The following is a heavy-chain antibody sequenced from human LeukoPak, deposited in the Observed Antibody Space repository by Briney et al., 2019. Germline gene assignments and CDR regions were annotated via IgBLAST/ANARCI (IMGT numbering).Heavy chain of an antibody. CDR1: GFTFSSYA. CDR3: ARNCLLRLVLGLYFDY. J-gene: IGHJ4*02. V-gene: IGHV3-23*01. Sequence: QPGGSLRLSCAASGFTFSSYAMSWVRQAPGKGLEWVSAISGSGGSTYYADSVKGRFTISRDNSKNTLYLQMNSLRAEDTAVYYCARNCLLRLVLGLYFDYWGQGTLVTVSS. D-gene: IGHD6-19*01. CDR2: ISGSGGST.